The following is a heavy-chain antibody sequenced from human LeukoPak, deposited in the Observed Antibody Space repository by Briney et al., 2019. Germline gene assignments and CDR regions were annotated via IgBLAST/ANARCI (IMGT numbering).Heavy chain of an antibody. J-gene: IGHJ6*04. CDR2: IYYSGTT. CDR1: GDSMSSYF. Sequence: PSETLSLTCTVSGDSMSSYFWTWIRQSPGKGLEWIGCIYYSGTTNYNPSLKSRVTISVDTSKNQFSLKLTSVTAADTAVFYCARARASDVWSEGNTVTVSS. CDR3: ARARASDV. V-gene: IGHV4-59*01.